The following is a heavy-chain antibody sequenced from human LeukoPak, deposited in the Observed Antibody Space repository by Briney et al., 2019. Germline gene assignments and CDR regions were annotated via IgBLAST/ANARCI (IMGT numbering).Heavy chain of an antibody. CDR2: ISSSSSYI. V-gene: IGHV3-21*01. J-gene: IGHJ6*03. CDR3: ARDHSQDIVVVPAAIRPVAYYYYYMDV. D-gene: IGHD2-2*02. Sequence: GGSLRLSCAASGFTFSSYSMNWVRQAPGKGLEWVSSISSSSSYIYYADSVKGRFTISRDNAKNSLYLQMNSLRAEDTAVYYCARDHSQDIVVVPAAIRPVAYYYYYMDVWGKGTTVTVSS. CDR1: GFTFSSYS.